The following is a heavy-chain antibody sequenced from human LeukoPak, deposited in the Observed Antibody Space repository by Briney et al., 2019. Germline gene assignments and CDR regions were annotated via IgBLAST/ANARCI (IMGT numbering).Heavy chain of an antibody. Sequence: PGGSLSLSCAASGFTFSSNWMSWVRQAPGKGLEWVANIKEDGSEKYYVDSVKGRFTISRDNAKNSLYLQMNSLRAEDMAVYYCARGSGRYYVYWGQGALVTVSS. CDR2: IKEDGSEK. V-gene: IGHV3-7*04. D-gene: IGHD1-26*01. CDR3: ARGSGRYYVY. J-gene: IGHJ4*02. CDR1: GFTFSSNW.